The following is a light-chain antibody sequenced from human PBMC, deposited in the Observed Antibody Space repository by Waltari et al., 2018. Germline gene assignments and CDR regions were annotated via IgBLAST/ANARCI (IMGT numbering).Light chain of an antibody. CDR3: HQRSSWPWT. J-gene: IGKJ1*01. CDR1: QSVTTS. CDR2: DAS. Sequence: EIVLTQSPATLSLSPGERATLSCSASQSVTTSLDWHQQKPGQAPRVLIYDASTRATGIPGRFSGSGSGTDFTLTISSLEPEDFAVYYCHQRSSWPWTFGQGTKVEI. V-gene: IGKV3-11*01.